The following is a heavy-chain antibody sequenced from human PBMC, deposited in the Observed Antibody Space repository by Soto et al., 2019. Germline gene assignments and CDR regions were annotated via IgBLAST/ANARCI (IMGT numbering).Heavy chain of an antibody. CDR3: ARDEYSNYNFDF. D-gene: IGHD4-4*01. V-gene: IGHV3-21*01. J-gene: IGHJ4*02. CDR1: GFTFSSYT. CDR2: ISSSSYYI. Sequence: VGSLRLSCAASGFTFSSYTMNWVRQAPGKGLEWVSSISSSSYYIYYAASLKGRFTISRDNAKNSLYLQMNSLRAEDTAVYYCARDEYSNYNFDFWGRGTLVTVSS.